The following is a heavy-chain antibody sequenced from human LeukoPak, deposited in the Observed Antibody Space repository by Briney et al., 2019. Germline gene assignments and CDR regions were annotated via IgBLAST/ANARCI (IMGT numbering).Heavy chain of an antibody. Sequence: GESLRLSCVASGFTFNTYNMNWVRQAPGKGLEWVSSITSSSSPIYYADSVKGRFTISRDNAKNSLYLQMNSLRAEDTAVYFCARLSGGPPYWGQGTLVTVSS. D-gene: IGHD4-23*01. J-gene: IGHJ4*02. CDR1: GFTFNTYN. CDR3: ARLSGGPPY. V-gene: IGHV3-21*04. CDR2: ITSSSSPI.